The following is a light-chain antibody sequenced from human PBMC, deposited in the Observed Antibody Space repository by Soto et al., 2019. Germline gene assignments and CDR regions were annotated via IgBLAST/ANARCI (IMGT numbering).Light chain of an antibody. CDR2: GNS. CDR3: QSYDSSLSIYV. CDR1: SSDIGAGYD. V-gene: IGLV1-40*01. J-gene: IGLJ1*01. Sequence: QSALTQPPSVSGAPGQRVIIFCTGSSSDIGAGYDVHWYQHLPGRAPKLLIYGNSHRPSGVPDRFSGSKSATSASLAITGLQAEDEADYFCQSYDSSLSIYVFGTGTKVTAL.